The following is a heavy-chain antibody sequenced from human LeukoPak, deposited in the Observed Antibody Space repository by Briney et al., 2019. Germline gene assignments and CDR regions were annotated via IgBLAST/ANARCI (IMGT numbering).Heavy chain of an antibody. J-gene: IGHJ6*02. CDR3: ARVTYYYDSSGSAAGGMDV. D-gene: IGHD3-22*01. Sequence: PGGSLRLSCAASGFTFSSYGMHWVRQAPGKGLEWVAVIWYDGSNKYYADSVKGRLTISRDNSKNTLYLQMNSLRAEDTAVYYCARVTYYYDSSGSAAGGMDVWGQGTTVTVSS. CDR1: GFTFSSYG. CDR2: IWYDGSNK. V-gene: IGHV3-33*01.